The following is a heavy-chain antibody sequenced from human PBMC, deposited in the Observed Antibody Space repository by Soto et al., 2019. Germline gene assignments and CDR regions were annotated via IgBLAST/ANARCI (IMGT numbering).Heavy chain of an antibody. V-gene: IGHV1-18*03. CDR3: LRAAGGITSPFDY. Sequence: QVQLVQSRAEVKKPGASVKVSCKASGYTFTNYGINWVRQAPGQGLEWMGWISAYNGNTNYAQKFQGRVTMTTDTSTGTAYMELRGLRSDDLAVYYCLRAAGGITSPFDYWRKGTLVTVPS. CDR1: GYTFTNYG. D-gene: IGHD3-16*01. CDR2: ISAYNGNT. J-gene: IGHJ4*02.